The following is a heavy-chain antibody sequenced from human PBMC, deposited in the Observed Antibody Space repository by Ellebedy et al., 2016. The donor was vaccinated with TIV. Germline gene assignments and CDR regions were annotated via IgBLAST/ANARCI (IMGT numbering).Heavy chain of an antibody. J-gene: IGHJ4*02. CDR3: AKDRTSGDGYWVFDN. V-gene: IGHV3-23*01. CDR1: GFTFTSYA. CDR2: ISNTGTRR. Sequence: PGGSLRLSCAASGFTFTSYAMSWVRQAPGKGLEWVSTISNTGTRRYYADSVKGRFTISRDNSKRTVDLQMNSLRAEDTAIYFCAKDRTSGDGYWVFDNWGQGTLVSVSS. D-gene: IGHD5-18*01.